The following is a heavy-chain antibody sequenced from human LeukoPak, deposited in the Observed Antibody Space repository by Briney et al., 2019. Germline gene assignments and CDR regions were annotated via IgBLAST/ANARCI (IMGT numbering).Heavy chain of an antibody. CDR1: GFIFSDYN. CDR2: IDSSSSTI. D-gene: IGHD1-26*01. CDR3: ARARIVGAP. Sequence: GGSLRLSCEASGFIFSDYNMNWVRQAPGKGLEWLSFIDSSSSTIYYADSVKGRFAISRDNAKNSLFLQMDSLRAEDTAVYYCARARIVGAPWGQGTLVTVSS. V-gene: IGHV3-48*04. J-gene: IGHJ5*02.